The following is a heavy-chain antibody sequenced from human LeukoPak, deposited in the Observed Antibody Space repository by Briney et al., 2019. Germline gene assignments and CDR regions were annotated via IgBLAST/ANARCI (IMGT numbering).Heavy chain of an antibody. V-gene: IGHV3-21*01. CDR3: ASKVPSAQSDF. CDR1: GFTFSSYS. J-gene: IGHJ4*02. Sequence: PGGSLRLSRAVSGFTFSSYSMNWVRQAPGKGLEWVSAISGNSFWIYYADSVKGRFTISRDNAKNPLYLQMDSLRADDTAVYYCASKVPSAQSDFWGQGTLITVSS. CDR2: ISGNSFWI.